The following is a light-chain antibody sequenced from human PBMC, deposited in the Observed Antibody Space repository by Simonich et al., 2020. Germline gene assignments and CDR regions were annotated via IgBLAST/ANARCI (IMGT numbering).Light chain of an antibody. CDR1: SSNIGNNY. V-gene: IGLV1-51*01. J-gene: IGLJ3*02. Sequence: QSVLTQPPSVSAAPGQKVTISCSGSSSNIGNNYVSWYQQLPGTAPKLLIYHNNKRPSGIPDRFSGSKSGTSATLGITGLQTGDEADYYCGTWDSSLSAWVFGGGTKLTVL. CDR3: GTWDSSLSAWV. CDR2: HNN.